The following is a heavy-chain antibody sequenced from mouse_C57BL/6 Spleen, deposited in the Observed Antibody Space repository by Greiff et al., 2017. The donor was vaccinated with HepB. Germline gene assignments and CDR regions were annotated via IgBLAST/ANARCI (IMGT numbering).Heavy chain of an antibody. V-gene: IGHV1-39*01. D-gene: IGHD1-1*01. CDR1: GYSFTDYN. CDR2: INPNYGTT. J-gene: IGHJ2*01. Sequence: LQESGPELVKPGASVKISCKASGYSFTDYNMNWVKQSNGKSLEWIGVINPNYGTTSYNQKFKGKATLTVDQSSSTAYMQLNSLTSEDSAVYYCAKETYYGSSYDFDYWGQGTTLTVSS. CDR3: AKETYYGSSYDFDY.